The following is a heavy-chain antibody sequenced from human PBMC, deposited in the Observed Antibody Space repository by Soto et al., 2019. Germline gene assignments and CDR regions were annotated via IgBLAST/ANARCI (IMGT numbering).Heavy chain of an antibody. CDR1: GYSFTSYW. Sequence: GESLKISCKGSGYSFTSYWISWVRQMPGKGLEWMGRIDPSDSYTNYSPSFQGHVTISADKSISTAYLQWSSLKASDTAMYYCARHRGEQLVETYFDYWGQGTLVTVSS. CDR3: ARHRGEQLVETYFDY. J-gene: IGHJ4*02. V-gene: IGHV5-10-1*01. D-gene: IGHD6-6*01. CDR2: IDPSDSYT.